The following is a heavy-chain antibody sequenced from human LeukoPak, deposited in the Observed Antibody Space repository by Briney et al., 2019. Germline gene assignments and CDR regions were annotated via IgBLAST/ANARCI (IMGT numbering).Heavy chain of an antibody. J-gene: IGHJ5*02. V-gene: IGHV3-21*05. Sequence: GGSLRLSCAASGFTFSTYSMNWVRHAPGKGLEWVSYINSDRSCIYYAESGKGRFTLSRDNAKNSLYLQMNSLRDEDTAVYYCARDVAGGLSIDPWGQGTLVTVSP. D-gene: IGHD6-13*01. CDR2: INSDRSCI. CDR3: ARDVAGGLSIDP. CDR1: GFTFSTYS.